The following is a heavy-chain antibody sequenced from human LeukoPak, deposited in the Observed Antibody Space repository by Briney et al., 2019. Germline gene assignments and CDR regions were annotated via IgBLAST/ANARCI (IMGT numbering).Heavy chain of an antibody. CDR1: GFILSDYN. CDR2: ISYDGSNK. CDR3: ARDQTGFCSGSSCLGSTFDY. Sequence: GGSLRLSCAASGFILSDYNMHWVRQAPGKGLEGVAVISYDGSNKYYEDSVKGRFTISRDNSKNTLYLQMNSLRAEDTAVYYCARDQTGFCSGSSCLGSTFDYWGQGTLVTVSS. D-gene: IGHD2-15*01. J-gene: IGHJ4*02. V-gene: IGHV3-30*04.